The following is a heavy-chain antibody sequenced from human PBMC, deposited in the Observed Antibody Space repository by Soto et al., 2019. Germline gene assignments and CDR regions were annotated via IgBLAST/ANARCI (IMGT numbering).Heavy chain of an antibody. V-gene: IGHV4-31*03. J-gene: IGHJ4*02. Sequence: SETLSLTCTVSGGSISSGGYYWSWIRQHPGKGLEWIGYIYYSGSTYYNPSLKSRVTISVDTSKNQFSLKLSSVTAADTAVYYCARPRYDILTGYNDYWGQGTLVTVS. CDR3: ARPRYDILTGYNDY. CDR2: IYYSGST. CDR1: GGSISSGGYY. D-gene: IGHD3-9*01.